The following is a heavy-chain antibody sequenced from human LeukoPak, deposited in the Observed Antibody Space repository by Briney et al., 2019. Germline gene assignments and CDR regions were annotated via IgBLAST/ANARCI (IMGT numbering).Heavy chain of an antibody. V-gene: IGHV3-23*01. CDR3: AKGGISTTGIGY. Sequence: GGSLRLSCAASGFTFSRSDMSWGRQAPGKGLEWASSISASGTGTYYADSVKGRFTISRDDSKNTLYLHMNSRRAEDTAVYYCAKGGISTTGIGYWGQGTLVTVSS. D-gene: IGHD6-13*01. CDR1: GFTFSRSD. J-gene: IGHJ4*02. CDR2: ISASGTGT.